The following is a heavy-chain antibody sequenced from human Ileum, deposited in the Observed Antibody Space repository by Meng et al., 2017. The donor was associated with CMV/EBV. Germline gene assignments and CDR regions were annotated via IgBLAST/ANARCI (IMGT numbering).Heavy chain of an antibody. CDR1: GFIFSMSA. Sequence: SLILSCSASGFIFSMSAMIWVRQAPGKGLEWVSSIRGSSGSTYYADSVKGRFTISRNNSKNTVYLQMNSLRAEDTAVYYCAIPGDFQHWGQGTLVTVSS. D-gene: IGHD7-27*01. V-gene: IGHV3-23*01. J-gene: IGHJ1*01. CDR2: IRGSSGST. CDR3: AIPGDFQH.